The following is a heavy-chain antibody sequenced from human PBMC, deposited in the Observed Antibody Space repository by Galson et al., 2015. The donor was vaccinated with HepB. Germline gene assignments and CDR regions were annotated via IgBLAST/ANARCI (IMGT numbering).Heavy chain of an antibody. CDR3: ARDSLGGFDM. CDR2: IKEDGSEE. V-gene: IGHV3-7*01. J-gene: IGHJ3*02. CDR1: GFTFSSYW. Sequence: SLRLSCAASGFTFSSYWMSWVRQAPGKGLEWVANIKEDGSEEYYIDSVKGRFTISRDNAKSSLYLQMNSLRAEDTAVYYCARDSLGGFDMWGQGTMVTVS. D-gene: IGHD7-27*01.